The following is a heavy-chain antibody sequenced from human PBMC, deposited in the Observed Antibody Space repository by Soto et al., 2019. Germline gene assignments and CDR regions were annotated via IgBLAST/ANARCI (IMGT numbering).Heavy chain of an antibody. D-gene: IGHD4-17*01. CDR2: ISGSGGST. J-gene: IGHJ1*01. V-gene: IGHV3-23*01. CDR1: GFTFSSYA. Sequence: GGSLRLSCAASGFTFSSYAMSWVRQAPGKGLEWVSAISGSGGSTYYADSVKGRFTISRDNSKNTLYLQMNSLRAEDTAVYYCAKGTTVTTHEKYFQHWGQGTLVTVAS. CDR3: AKGTTVTTHEKYFQH.